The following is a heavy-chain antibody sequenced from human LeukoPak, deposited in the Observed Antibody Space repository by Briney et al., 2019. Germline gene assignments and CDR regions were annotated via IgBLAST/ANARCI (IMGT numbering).Heavy chain of an antibody. CDR3: ARSIFGVVIKFLAFDI. D-gene: IGHD3-3*01. J-gene: IGHJ3*02. V-gene: IGHV3-33*01. CDR1: GFTFSSYG. Sequence: SLRLSCAASGFTFSSYGMHWVRQAPGKGLEWVAVIWYDGSNKYYADSVKGRFTISRDNSKNTLYLQMNSLRAEDTAVYYCARSIFGVVIKFLAFDIWGQGTMVTVSS. CDR2: IWYDGSNK.